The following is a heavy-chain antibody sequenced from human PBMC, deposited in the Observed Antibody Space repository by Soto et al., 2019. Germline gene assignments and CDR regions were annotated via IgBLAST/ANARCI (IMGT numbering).Heavy chain of an antibody. CDR3: TGEFSGSGG. V-gene: IGHV3-49*05. D-gene: IGHD3-10*01. CDR1: GFTFGDYP. CDR2: IKSKAYGGTT. J-gene: IGHJ4*02. Sequence: EVQLVESGGGLVKPGQSLRLSCVASGFTFGDYPMSWFRQAPGKGLEWVGFIKSKAYGGTTEYAPSVKGRFTISGDDSKSIVYLQMNSLKTEDTAVYYCTGEFSGSGGWGQGTLVTVSS.